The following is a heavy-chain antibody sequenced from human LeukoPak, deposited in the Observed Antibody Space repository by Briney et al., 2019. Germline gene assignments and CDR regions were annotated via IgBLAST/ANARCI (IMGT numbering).Heavy chain of an antibody. CDR2: ISSSNSII. CDR1: GFSFSNYA. J-gene: IGHJ4*02. V-gene: IGHV3-48*02. CDR3: ARYHYDYDY. D-gene: IGHD3-16*01. Sequence: GGSLRLSCAASGFSFSNYAMNWVRQAPGKGLEWISYISSSNSIIYYADSVKGRFTLSRDNAKNSLFLQMNSLRDEDTAVYYCARYHYDYDYWGQGTLVTVSS.